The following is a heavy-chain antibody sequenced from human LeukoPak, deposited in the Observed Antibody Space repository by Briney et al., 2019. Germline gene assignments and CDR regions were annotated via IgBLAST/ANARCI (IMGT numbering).Heavy chain of an antibody. CDR1: GYTFTSYY. J-gene: IGHJ3*02. V-gene: IGHV1-46*01. CDR2: INPSGGST. Sequence: ASVKVSCKASGYTFTSYYMHWVRQAPGQGLEWMGIINPSGGSTSYAQKFQGRVTMTRDTSTSTVYMELSSLRSEDTAVYYCAREDFWSGYHEHTGLHAFDIWGQGTMVTVSS. D-gene: IGHD3-3*01. CDR3: AREDFWSGYHEHTGLHAFDI.